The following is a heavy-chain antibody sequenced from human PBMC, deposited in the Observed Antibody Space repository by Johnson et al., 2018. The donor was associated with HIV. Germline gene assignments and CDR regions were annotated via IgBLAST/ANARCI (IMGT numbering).Heavy chain of an antibody. V-gene: IGHV3-15*01. J-gene: IGHJ3*02. Sequence: VQLVESGGGLVKPGGSLRLSCAASGFTFSNAWMTWVRQAPGKGLEWVGRIKSKTDGATTDYAAPVKGRFTISRDNSKNTLYLQMNSLRAEDTALYYCAREREDYGLDIWGQGTMVTVSS. CDR3: AREREDYGLDI. CDR2: IKSKTDGATT. CDR1: GFTFSNAW. D-gene: IGHD4/OR15-4a*01.